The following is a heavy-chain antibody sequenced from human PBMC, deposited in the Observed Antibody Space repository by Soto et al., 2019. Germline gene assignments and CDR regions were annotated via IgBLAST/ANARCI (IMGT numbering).Heavy chain of an antibody. CDR3: AKVFTEIVPAGQGWFDP. J-gene: IGHJ5*02. CDR2: ISYDGSNK. V-gene: IGHV3-30*18. D-gene: IGHD2-2*01. CDR1: GSTFSSYG. Sequence: QVQLVESGGGVVQPGRSLRLSCAASGSTFSSYGMHWVRQAPGKGLEWVAVISYDGSNKYYADSVKGRFTISRDNSKNTLYLQMNSLRAEDTAVYYCAKVFTEIVPAGQGWFDPWGQGTLVTVSS.